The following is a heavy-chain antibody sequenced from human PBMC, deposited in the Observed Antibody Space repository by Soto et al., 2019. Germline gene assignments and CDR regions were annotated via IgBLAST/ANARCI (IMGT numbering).Heavy chain of an antibody. D-gene: IGHD2-15*01. V-gene: IGHV6-1*01. CDR3: ARGYCSGGSCYFGAVWFDP. CDR2: TYYRSKWYN. CDR1: GDSVSSNSAA. J-gene: IGHJ5*02. Sequence: LSLTCAISGDSVSSNSAAWNWIRQSPSRGLEWLGRTYYRSKWYNDYAVSVKSRITINPDTSKNQFSLQLNSVTPEDTAVYYCARGYCSGGSCYFGAVWFDPWGQGTLVTVSS.